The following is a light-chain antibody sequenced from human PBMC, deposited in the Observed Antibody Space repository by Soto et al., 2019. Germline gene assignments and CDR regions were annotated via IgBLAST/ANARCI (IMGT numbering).Light chain of an antibody. J-gene: IGKJ5*01. V-gene: IGKV1-9*01. CDR1: QGMSRD. Sequence: QGMSRDLAWYQQNPGKAPKLLIYAASTLQNGVPSTFSGSGSGTEFTLTISSLQPEDFGTYYCQQFKSYPITFGQWTRLEV. CDR2: AAS. CDR3: QQFKSYPIT.